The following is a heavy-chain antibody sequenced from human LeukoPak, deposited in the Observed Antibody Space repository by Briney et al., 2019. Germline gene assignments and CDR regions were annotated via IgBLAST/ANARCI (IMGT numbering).Heavy chain of an antibody. CDR3: ARLGVIVVVVAATVPALDY. CDR2: IYYSGST. D-gene: IGHD2-15*01. CDR1: GGSISSSSYY. Sequence: SETLSLTCTVSGGSISSSSYYWGWIRQPPGKGLEWIGSIYYSGSTYYNPSLKSRVTISVDTSKNQFSLKLSSVTAVDTAVYYCARLGVIVVVVAATVPALDYWGQGTLVTVSS. J-gene: IGHJ4*02. V-gene: IGHV4-39*07.